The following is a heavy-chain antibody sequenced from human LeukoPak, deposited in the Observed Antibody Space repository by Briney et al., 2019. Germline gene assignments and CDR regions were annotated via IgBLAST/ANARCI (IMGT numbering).Heavy chain of an antibody. Sequence: SETLSLTCAVYGGSFSGCYWSWIRQPPGKGLEWIGEINHSGSTNYNPSLKSRVTISVDTSKNQFSLKLSSVTAADTAVYYCARGRIAYYYGSGSYKPQVDYWGQGTLVTVSS. J-gene: IGHJ4*02. CDR3: ARGRIAYYYGSGSYKPQVDY. D-gene: IGHD3-10*01. V-gene: IGHV4-34*01. CDR1: GGSFSGCY. CDR2: INHSGST.